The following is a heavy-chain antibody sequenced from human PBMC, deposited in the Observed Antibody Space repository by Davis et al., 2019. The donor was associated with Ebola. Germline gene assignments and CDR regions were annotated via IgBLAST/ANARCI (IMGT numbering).Heavy chain of an antibody. CDR2: IYYSGST. J-gene: IGHJ5*02. CDR3: ARVLTTVTTGWFDP. V-gene: IGHV4-61*01. D-gene: IGHD4-11*01. Sequence: SETLSLTCTVSGGSVSSGSYYWSWIRQPPGKGLEWIGYIYYSGSTNYNPSLKSRVTISVDTSKNQFSLKLSSVTAADTAVYYCARVLTTVTTGWFDPWGHGTLVTVSS. CDR1: GGSVSSGSYY.